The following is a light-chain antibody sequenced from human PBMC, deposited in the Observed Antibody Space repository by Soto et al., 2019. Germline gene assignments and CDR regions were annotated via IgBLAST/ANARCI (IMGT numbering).Light chain of an antibody. V-gene: IGLV2-14*01. CDR1: SSDVGSYKY. CDR2: EVT. Sequence: QSALTQPASVSGSPGQSITVSCTGTSSDVGSYKYVSWYQQYPGKAPKLIIYEVTNRPSGVSNRFSGSKSGNTASLTISGLQAEDEADYYCSSYISSSMIFGGGTKVTVL. J-gene: IGLJ2*01. CDR3: SSYISSSMI.